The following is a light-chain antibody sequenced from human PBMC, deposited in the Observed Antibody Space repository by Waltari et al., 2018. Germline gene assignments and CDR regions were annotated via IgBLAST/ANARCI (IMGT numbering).Light chain of an antibody. CDR2: GAS. V-gene: IGKV3-20*01. CDR3: QQYGSSPLT. CDR1: QSVSSSY. J-gene: IGKJ1*01. Sequence: DIVLTQSPGTLSLSPGERATLSGRASQSVSSSYLAWYQQKPGQAPRLLIYGASSRATGIPDRFSGSGSGTDFTLTISRLEPEDFAVYYCQQYGSSPLTFGQGTKVEIK.